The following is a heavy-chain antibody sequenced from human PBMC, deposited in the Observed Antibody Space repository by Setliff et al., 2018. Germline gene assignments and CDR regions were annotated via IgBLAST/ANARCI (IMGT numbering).Heavy chain of an antibody. Sequence: PSETLSLTCTVSGDSITSGSDSWNVIRQPAGKGLQWIGRIFPTGTTNYNPDLKSRVTMSVDTSKKRFSLMLRSVTAADTAIYYCARYNSSAACFDLWGPGTLVTVSS. CDR2: IFPTGTT. J-gene: IGHJ5*02. CDR3: ARYNSSAACFDL. CDR1: GDSITSGSDS. V-gene: IGHV4-61*02. D-gene: IGHD1-20*01.